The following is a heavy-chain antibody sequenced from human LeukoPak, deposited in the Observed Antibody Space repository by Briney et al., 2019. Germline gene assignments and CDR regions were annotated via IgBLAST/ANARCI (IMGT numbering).Heavy chain of an antibody. CDR1: GFTFSSYS. J-gene: IGHJ5*02. V-gene: IGHV3-21*01. CDR2: ISSSSSYI. Sequence: PGGSLRLSCAASGFTFSSYSMNWVRQAPGKGLEWVSSISSSSSYIYYADSVKGRFTISRDNAKNSLYLQMNSLRAEDTAVYYCARDQSGSYFPFPYNWFDPWGQGTLVTVSS. D-gene: IGHD1-26*01. CDR3: ARDQSGSYFPFPYNWFDP.